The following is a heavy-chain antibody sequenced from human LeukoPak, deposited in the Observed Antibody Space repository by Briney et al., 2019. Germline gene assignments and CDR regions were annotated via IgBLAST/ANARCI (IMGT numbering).Heavy chain of an antibody. CDR3: AKGSGWYIGYFDY. Sequence: GGSLRLSCAASGFTFDDYAMHWVRQAPGKGLEWVSGISWNSGSIGYADSVKGRFTISRDNAKNSLYLQMNSLRAEDTALYYCAKGSGWYIGYFDYWGQGTLVTVSS. CDR1: GFTFDDYA. D-gene: IGHD6-19*01. CDR2: ISWNSGSI. V-gene: IGHV3-9*01. J-gene: IGHJ4*02.